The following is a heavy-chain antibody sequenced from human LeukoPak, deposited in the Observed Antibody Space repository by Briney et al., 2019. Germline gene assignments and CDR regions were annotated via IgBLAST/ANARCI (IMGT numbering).Heavy chain of an antibody. D-gene: IGHD4-17*01. CDR1: GYTFTSYG. Sequence: ASVKVSCKASGYTFTSYGISWVRQAPGQGLERMGWISAYNGNTNYAQKLQGRVTMTTDTSTSTAYMELRSLRSDDTAVYYCARTTVTAYYYYYMDVWGKGTTVTVSS. CDR3: ARTTVTAYYYYYMDV. V-gene: IGHV1-18*01. CDR2: ISAYNGNT. J-gene: IGHJ6*03.